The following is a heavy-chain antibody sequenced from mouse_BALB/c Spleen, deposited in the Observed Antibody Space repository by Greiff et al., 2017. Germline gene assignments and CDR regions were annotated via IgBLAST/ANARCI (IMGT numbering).Heavy chain of an antibody. J-gene: IGHJ4*01. V-gene: IGHV1S126*01. CDR2: IDPSDSET. CDR3: ARVRRYAMDY. Sequence: QVQLQQSGPELVKPGASVKISCKASGYTFTSYWMNWVKQRPGRGLEWIGRIDPSDSETHYNQKFKDKATLTVDKSSSTAYIQLSSLTSEDSAVYYCARVRRYAMDYWGQGTSVTVSS. D-gene: IGHD2-14*01. CDR1: GYTFTSYW.